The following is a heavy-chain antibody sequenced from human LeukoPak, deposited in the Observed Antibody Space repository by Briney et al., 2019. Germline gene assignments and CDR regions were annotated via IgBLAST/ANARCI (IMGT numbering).Heavy chain of an antibody. Sequence: SETLSLTCTVFGTSITTSYSSWIRQSPGKGLEWIGYVYYTGNANYNPSLESRVSISADTSKNQFCLNLSSVTAADTAVYYCTTASSWYRYYFDYWGQGALVTVSS. CDR2: VYYTGNA. V-gene: IGHV4-59*01. CDR1: GTSITTSY. D-gene: IGHD6-19*01. CDR3: TTASSWYRYYFDY. J-gene: IGHJ4*02.